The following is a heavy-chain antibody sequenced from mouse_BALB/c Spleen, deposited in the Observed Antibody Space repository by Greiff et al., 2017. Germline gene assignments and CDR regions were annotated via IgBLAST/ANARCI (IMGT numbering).Heavy chain of an antibody. CDR3: ARGPFITTVVATYYYAMDY. CDR2: INPSTGYT. CDR1: GYTFTSYW. J-gene: IGHJ4*01. V-gene: IGHV1-7*01. D-gene: IGHD1-1*01. Sequence: QVHVKQSGAELAKPGASVKMSCKASGYTFTSYWMHWVKQRPGQGLEWIGYINPSTGYTEYNQKFKDKATLTADKSSSTAYMQLSSLTSEDSAVYYCARGPFITTVVATYYYAMDYWGQGTSVTVSS.